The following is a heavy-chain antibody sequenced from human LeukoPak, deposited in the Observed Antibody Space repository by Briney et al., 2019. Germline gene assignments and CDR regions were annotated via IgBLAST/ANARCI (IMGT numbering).Heavy chain of an antibody. V-gene: IGHV1-69*05. CDR3: ARAGKEYSSSSGDY. Sequence: ASVKVSCKASGGTFSSYAISWVRQAPGQGLEWMVRIIPNFGTANYAQKFQGRVTISTDESTSTAYMELSSLRSEYTAVYYCARAGKEYSSSSGDYWGQGTLVTVSS. CDR1: GGTFSSYA. J-gene: IGHJ4*02. CDR2: IIPNFGTA. D-gene: IGHD6-6*01.